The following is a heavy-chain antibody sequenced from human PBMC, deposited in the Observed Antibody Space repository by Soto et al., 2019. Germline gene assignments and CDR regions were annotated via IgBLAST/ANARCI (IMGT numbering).Heavy chain of an antibody. V-gene: IGHV3-48*01. D-gene: IGHD4-17*01. CDR2: ISSSSSTI. CDR1: GFTFSSYS. CDR3: ARGYYGDYRIDAFDI. Sequence: HPGGSLRLSCAASGFTFSSYSMNWVRQAPGKGLEWVSYISSSSSTIYYADSVKGRFTISRDNAKNSLYLQMNSLRAEDTAVYYCARGYYGDYRIDAFDIWGQGTMVTVSS. J-gene: IGHJ3*02.